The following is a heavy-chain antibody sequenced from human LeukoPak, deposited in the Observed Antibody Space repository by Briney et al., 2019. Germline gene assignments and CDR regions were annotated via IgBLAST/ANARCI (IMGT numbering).Heavy chain of an antibody. J-gene: IGHJ6*03. CDR2: ISAYNGNT. V-gene: IGHV1-18*01. CDR1: GYTFTSYG. Sequence: GASVKVSCKASGYTFTSYGISWVRQAPGQGLEWMGWISAYNGNTNYAQKLQGRVTMTTDTSTSTAYMELRSLRSDDTAVYYCARDQGLLWFGELLFGASGYYYYYMDVWGKGTTVTVSS. D-gene: IGHD3-10*01. CDR3: ARDQGLLWFGELLFGASGYYYYYMDV.